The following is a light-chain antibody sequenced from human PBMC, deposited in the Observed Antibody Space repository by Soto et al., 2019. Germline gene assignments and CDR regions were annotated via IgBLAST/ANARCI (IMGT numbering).Light chain of an antibody. J-gene: IGKJ3*01. Sequence: DIQMTQSPSSVSASIGDRVTITCRASQDIGSWLAWYQQKPGKAPKLLIYTASSLQRGVPSRFSGSGSGTDFTLTISSLQPEDFATYFCQQANSFPATFGPGTKVDIK. CDR1: QDIGSW. CDR3: QQANSFPAT. CDR2: TAS. V-gene: IGKV1-12*01.